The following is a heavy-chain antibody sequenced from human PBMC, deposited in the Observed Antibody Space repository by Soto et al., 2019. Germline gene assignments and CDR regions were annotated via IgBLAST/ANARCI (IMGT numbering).Heavy chain of an antibody. V-gene: IGHV3-23*01. Sequence: LRLSCAASGFTFSSYAMSWVRQAPGKGLEWVSAISGSGGSTYYADSVKGRFTISRDNSKNTLYLQMNSLRAEDTAVYYCAKYYYDSSGSPGSAFDYWGQGTLVTVSS. J-gene: IGHJ4*02. D-gene: IGHD3-22*01. CDR2: ISGSGGST. CDR1: GFTFSSYA. CDR3: AKYYYDSSGSPGSAFDY.